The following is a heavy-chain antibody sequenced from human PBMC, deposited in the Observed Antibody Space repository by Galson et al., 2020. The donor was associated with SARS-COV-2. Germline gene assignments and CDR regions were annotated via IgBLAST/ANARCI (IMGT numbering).Heavy chain of an antibody. Sequence: GESLKISCAASGFTFSSYAMSWVRQAPGKGLEWVSAISGSGGSTYYADSVKGRFTISRDNSKNTLYLQMNSLRADDTAVYYCAKAWGSWEYSFDYWGQGTLVTVSS. CDR1: GFTFSSYA. V-gene: IGHV3-23*01. J-gene: IGHJ4*02. D-gene: IGHD3-16*01. CDR2: ISGSGGST. CDR3: AKAWGSWEYSFDY.